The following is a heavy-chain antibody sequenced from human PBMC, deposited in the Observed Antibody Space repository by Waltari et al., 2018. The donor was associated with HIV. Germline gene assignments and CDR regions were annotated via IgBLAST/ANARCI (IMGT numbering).Heavy chain of an antibody. J-gene: IGHJ5*02. CDR3: ARSFSGYSNYFDP. CDR1: GGSMTSSSSY. D-gene: IGHD4-4*01. V-gene: IGHV4-39*01. Sequence: QLQLQESGPGLVKSSETLSLTCTVSGGSMTSSSSYWGWIRQPPGKGLEWIGSMSYSGCTYQKSSLMSRLPVSVETSKNQFSLKLTSVTASDTAVDYCARSFSGYSNYFDPWGQGTLVTVSS. CDR2: MSYSGCT.